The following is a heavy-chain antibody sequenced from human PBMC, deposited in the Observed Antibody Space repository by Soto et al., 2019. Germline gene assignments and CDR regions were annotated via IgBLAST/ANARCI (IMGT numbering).Heavy chain of an antibody. J-gene: IGHJ5*02. CDR1: GYTFTSYA. CDR2: INAGNGNT. D-gene: IGHD1-26*01. CDR3: ARDYVKWELRASPGAYNWFDP. Sequence: ASVKVSCKASGYTFTSYAMHWVRQAPGQRLEWMGWINAGNGNTKYSQKFQGRVTITRDTSASTAYMELSSLRSEDTAVYYCARDYVKWELRASPGAYNWFDPWGQGTLVTVSS. V-gene: IGHV1-3*01.